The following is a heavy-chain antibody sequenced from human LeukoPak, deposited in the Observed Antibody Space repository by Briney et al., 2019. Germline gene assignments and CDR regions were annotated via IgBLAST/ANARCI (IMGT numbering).Heavy chain of an antibody. CDR2: IRGDGATT. V-gene: IGHV3-43*02. D-gene: IGHD2-15*01. CDR1: GFTFEHFA. J-gene: IGHJ4*02. CDR3: TKDSTPYTYVEFDY. Sequence: PGGSLSLSCAVSGFTFEHFALHWAPQAPGKGLEWVSLIRGDGATTFYGESVKGRFTIARDNIKNSLYLQMNSLRPEVSAFYDCTKDSTPYTYVEFDYWGRGTRATVSS.